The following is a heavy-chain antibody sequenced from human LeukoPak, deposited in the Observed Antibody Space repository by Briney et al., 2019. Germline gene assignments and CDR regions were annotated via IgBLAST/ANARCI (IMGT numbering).Heavy chain of an antibody. CDR2: ISGSGGST. J-gene: IGHJ4*02. CDR1: GFTFSSYA. V-gene: IGHV3-23*01. Sequence: TGGSLRLSCAASGFTFSSYAMSWVRQAPGKGLEWVSAISGSGGSTYYAGSVQGRFTVARDNSKNTLYLQMNSLRAEDTAVYYCAKATGGIQLWSHFDYWGQGTLVTVSS. CDR3: AKATGGIQLWSHFDY. D-gene: IGHD5-18*01.